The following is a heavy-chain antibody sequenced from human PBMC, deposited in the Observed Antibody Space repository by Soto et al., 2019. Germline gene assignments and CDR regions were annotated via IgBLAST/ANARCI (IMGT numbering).Heavy chain of an antibody. Sequence: DVQVEESGGGLIQPGGSLRLSCAASGFIVNGKKYLTWVRQAPGKGLEWLSAVYSADGTFYADSVKGRFTVSLDNVKNTVYLQMNTLRSEDTGVYYCATWGIREHAFDVWGPGTRVTVSA. CDR3: ATWGIREHAFDV. CDR2: VYSADGT. J-gene: IGHJ3*01. D-gene: IGHD7-27*01. V-gene: IGHV3-53*01. CDR1: GFIVNGKKY.